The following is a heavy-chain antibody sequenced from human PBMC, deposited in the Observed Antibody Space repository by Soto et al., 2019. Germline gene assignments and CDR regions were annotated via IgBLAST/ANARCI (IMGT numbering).Heavy chain of an antibody. D-gene: IGHD1-26*01. V-gene: IGHV1-58*01. Sequence: GASVKVSCKASGFTFTSSAVQWVRQARGQLLEWIGWIVVGSGNTNYAQKFQERVTITRDMSTSTAYMELSSLRSEDTAVYYCAAGSSGSYPWYYYYGMDVWGQGTTVTVSS. CDR2: IVVGSGNT. J-gene: IGHJ6*02. CDR3: AAGSSGSYPWYYYYGMDV. CDR1: GFTFTSSA.